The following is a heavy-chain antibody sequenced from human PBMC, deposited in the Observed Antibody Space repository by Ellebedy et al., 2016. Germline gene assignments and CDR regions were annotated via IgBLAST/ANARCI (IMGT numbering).Heavy chain of an antibody. V-gene: IGHV4-59*01. CDR1: GGSFSTYY. CDR2: VYHSGAT. Sequence: SETLSLTXSVSGGSFSTYYWTWIRQPPGKGLEWIGYVYHSGATNYNPSLESRVTISVDTSKNQFSLSLSSVTAADTAIYYCARDVRSGFSVNWFDPWGQGTLVTVSS. D-gene: IGHD3-10*01. J-gene: IGHJ5*02. CDR3: ARDVRSGFSVNWFDP.